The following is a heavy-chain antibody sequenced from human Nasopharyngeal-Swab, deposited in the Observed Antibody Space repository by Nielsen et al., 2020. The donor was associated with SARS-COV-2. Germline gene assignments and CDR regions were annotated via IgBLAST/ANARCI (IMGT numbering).Heavy chain of an antibody. CDR2: ISGGGDST. V-gene: IGHV3-23*01. Sequence: GESLKISCAASGFSFNSFAMSWVRQAPGKGLEWVSGISGGGDSTHYADSVKGRFTISRDNSRKTLYLQMNSLRAEETAVYHCAKANTRDFDYWGQGTLVTVSS. CDR1: GFSFNSFA. CDR3: AKANTRDFDY. J-gene: IGHJ4*02.